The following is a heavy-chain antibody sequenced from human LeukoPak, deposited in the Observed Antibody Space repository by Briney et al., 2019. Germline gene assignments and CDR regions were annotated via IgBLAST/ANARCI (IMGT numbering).Heavy chain of an antibody. Sequence: GESLRPSCAASGFTFTSYDMHWVRQGTGKGLEWVSGIVKTGDTHYAGSVKGRFTISRENAKNSLYLQRNSLRAGDTAVYYCVRDPSGHGLDVWGQGTTVTVSS. CDR2: IVKTGDT. J-gene: IGHJ6*02. CDR1: GFTFTSYD. V-gene: IGHV3-13*04. D-gene: IGHD3-10*01. CDR3: VRDPSGHGLDV.